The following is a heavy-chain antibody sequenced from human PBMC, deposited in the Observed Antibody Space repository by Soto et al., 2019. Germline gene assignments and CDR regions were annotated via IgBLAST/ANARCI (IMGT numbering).Heavy chain of an antibody. Sequence: SETLSLTCTVSGGSISSYYWSWIRQPPGKGLEWIGYIYYSGSTNYNPSLKSRVTISVDTSKNQFSLKLSSVTAADTAVYYCARHFLTPYYDFWSGPPIDYYYMDVWGKGTTVTVSS. CDR1: GGSISSYY. CDR3: ARHFLTPYYDFWSGPPIDYYYMDV. J-gene: IGHJ6*03. CDR2: IYYSGST. D-gene: IGHD3-3*01. V-gene: IGHV4-59*08.